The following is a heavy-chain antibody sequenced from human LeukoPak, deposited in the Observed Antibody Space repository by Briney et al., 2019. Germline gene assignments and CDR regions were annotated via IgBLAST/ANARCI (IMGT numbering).Heavy chain of an antibody. D-gene: IGHD2-8*01. J-gene: IGHJ6*03. CDR1: GYSFTNYV. Sequence: ASVKVSCMASGYSFTNYVIISWVRQAPGQGLEWMGWTSAYNGNTEYVQNLQGRVTMTTDTPTSTAYMELRSLRFDDTAVYYCARGMGYNYYYMDVWGKGTTVTVSS. CDR2: TSAYNGNT. V-gene: IGHV1-18*01. CDR3: ARGMGYNYYYMDV.